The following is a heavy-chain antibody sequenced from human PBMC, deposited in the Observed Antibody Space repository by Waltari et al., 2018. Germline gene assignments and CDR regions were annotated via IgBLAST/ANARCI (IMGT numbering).Heavy chain of an antibody. CDR2: SNHGGGT. V-gene: IGHV4-34*01. D-gene: IGHD3-10*01. CDR3: ARVNTMIRGISPPLDV. J-gene: IGHJ6*04. CDR1: GESFSGSR. Sequence: QVQLQQWGAGLLKPSETLSPTCAVHGESFSGSRSRWIRQPPGKGLEWIGESNHGGGTNYKPSRKSRVTISVDTSKNQFSLKLNSLTATDTGVYYCARVNTMIRGISPPLDVWGRGATVTVSS.